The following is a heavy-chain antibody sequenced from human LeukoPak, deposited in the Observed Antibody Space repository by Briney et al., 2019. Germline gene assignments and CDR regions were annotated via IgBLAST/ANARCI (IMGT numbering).Heavy chain of an antibody. CDR3: ARGPYSSGWDY. CDR2: ISAYNGNT. J-gene: IGHJ4*02. CDR1: GYTFTSYG. Sequence: GASVKVSCKASGYTFTSYGISWVRQAPGQGLEWMGWISAYNGNTNYAQKLQGRVTMTRNTSISTAYMELSSLRSEDTAVYYCARGPYSSGWDYWGQGTLVTVSS. D-gene: IGHD6-19*01. V-gene: IGHV1-18*01.